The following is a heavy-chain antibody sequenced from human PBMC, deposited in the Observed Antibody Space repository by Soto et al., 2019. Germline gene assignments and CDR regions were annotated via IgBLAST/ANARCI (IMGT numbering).Heavy chain of an antibody. D-gene: IGHD3-22*01. Sequence: PCGTFSISRAVYGESCGSNYSTCVRQPPGEGLEWIGEVNHSGSTSYSPALKSRVNISVDSSKNHFSLILTSVTAADRAVYVCARCQYHESAGFYTNRYFYGGDVCGQRTTVT. CDR2: VNHSGST. J-gene: IGHJ6*02. CDR1: GESCGSNY. V-gene: IGHV4-34*01. CDR3: ARCQYHESAGFYTNRYFYGGDV.